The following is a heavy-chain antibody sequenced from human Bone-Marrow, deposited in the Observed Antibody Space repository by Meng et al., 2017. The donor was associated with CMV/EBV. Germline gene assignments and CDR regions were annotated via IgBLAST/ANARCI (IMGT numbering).Heavy chain of an antibody. CDR1: GFTFSSYG. V-gene: IGHV3-33*01. J-gene: IGHJ4*02. D-gene: IGHD2-2*01. CDR2: IWYDGSNK. Sequence: GGSLRLSCAVSGFTFSSYGMHWVRQAPGKGLEWVAVIWYDGSNKYYADSVKGRFTISRDNSKNTLYLQMNSLRAEDTAVYYCAREGYCSSTSCSSKYWGQGTLVTVTS. CDR3: AREGYCSSTSCSSKY.